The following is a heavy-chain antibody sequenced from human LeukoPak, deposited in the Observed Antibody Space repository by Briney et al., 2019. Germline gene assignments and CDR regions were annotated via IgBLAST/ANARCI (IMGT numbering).Heavy chain of an antibody. J-gene: IGHJ4*02. Sequence: SETLSLTCSVSDYSISTGYYWGWIRQPPGKGLEWIGSIYHSGYTYYNPSLKSRVTISIDTSKNQFSLKLTSVTAADTAVYYCARHGSSGYNFLGYWGQGTLVTVSS. V-gene: IGHV4-38-2*01. CDR1: DYSISTGYY. CDR2: IYHSGYT. D-gene: IGHD3-22*01. CDR3: ARHGSSGYNFLGY.